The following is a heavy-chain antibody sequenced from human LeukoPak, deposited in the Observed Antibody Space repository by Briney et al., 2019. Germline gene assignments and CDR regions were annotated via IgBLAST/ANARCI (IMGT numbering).Heavy chain of an antibody. Sequence: GGSLRLSCAASGFTFSSYAMSWVRQAPGKGLEWVSAISGRGGSTYYADSVKGRFTISRDNSKNTLYLQMNSLRAEDTAVYYCAKDLGTVVRGVITPYYFDYWGQGTLVTVSS. CDR3: AKDLGTVVRGVITPYYFDY. J-gene: IGHJ4*02. V-gene: IGHV3-23*01. D-gene: IGHD3-10*01. CDR2: ISGRGGST. CDR1: GFTFSSYA.